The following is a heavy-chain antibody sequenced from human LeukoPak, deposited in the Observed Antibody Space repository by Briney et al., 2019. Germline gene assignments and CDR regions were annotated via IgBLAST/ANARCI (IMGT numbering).Heavy chain of an antibody. J-gene: IGHJ4*02. Sequence: TGGSLRPSCAASGFTFSRNSMNWVRQAPGKGLEWVSYINSRSSTIYYADSVKGRFTISRDNAEKSLYLQMNSLRAEDTAVYYCARSLEAGYCSSTSCLGDFDYWGQGTLVTVSS. CDR2: INSRSSTI. D-gene: IGHD2-2*01. CDR3: ARSLEAGYCSSTSCLGDFDY. V-gene: IGHV3-48*04. CDR1: GFTFSRNS.